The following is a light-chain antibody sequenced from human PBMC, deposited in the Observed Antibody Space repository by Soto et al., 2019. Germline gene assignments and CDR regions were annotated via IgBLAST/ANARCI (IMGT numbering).Light chain of an antibody. V-gene: IGKV3-15*01. Sequence: EIVMTQSPATLSVSPGERATLSCRASQSVSSNLAWYQQKPGQAPRLLIFGVSTRATGIPARFSGSGSGTEFPLTISSLQSEDFAVYDCQQYNNWPPIFTFGPGTKVDIK. J-gene: IGKJ3*01. CDR2: GVS. CDR3: QQYNNWPPIFT. CDR1: QSVSSN.